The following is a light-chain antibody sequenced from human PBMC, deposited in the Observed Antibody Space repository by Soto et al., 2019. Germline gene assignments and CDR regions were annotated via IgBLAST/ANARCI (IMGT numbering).Light chain of an antibody. CDR2: EVS. CDR3: CSYAGSSTFYV. Sequence: QSALTQPASVSGSPEQSITISWTGTSSDVGSYNLISWYQQYPDKAPKLMIYEVSKRPSGVSNRFSGSKSGNTASLTISGLQAEDEADYYCCSYAGSSTFYVFGSGTKVTVL. CDR1: SSDVGSYNL. J-gene: IGLJ1*01. V-gene: IGLV2-23*02.